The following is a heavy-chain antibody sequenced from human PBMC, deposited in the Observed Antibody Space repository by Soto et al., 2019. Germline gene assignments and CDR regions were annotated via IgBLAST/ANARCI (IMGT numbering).Heavy chain of an antibody. CDR1: GFTFCSYS. V-gene: IGHV3-21*01. J-gene: IGHJ3*02. D-gene: IGHD3-9*01. CDR3: ARGNYDILTGYSGEDAFDI. Sequence: GGSLRLSCAACGFTFCSYSMNGVRQAPGKGLEWVSSISSSSSYIYYADSVKGRFTISRDNAKNSLYLQMNSLRAEDMAVYYCARGNYDILTGYSGEDAFDIWGQGTMVT. CDR2: ISSSSSYI.